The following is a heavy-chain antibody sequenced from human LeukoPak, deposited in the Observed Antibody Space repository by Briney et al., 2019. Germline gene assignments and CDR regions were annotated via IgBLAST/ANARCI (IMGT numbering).Heavy chain of an antibody. D-gene: IGHD6-19*01. Sequence: ASVKVSCKASGGTFSSYAISWVRQAPGQGLEWMGRIIPILGIANYAQKFQGRVTITADKSTSTAYMELSSLRSEDTAVYYCATHGSYRSHWYKGFDSWGQGTLVIVSS. V-gene: IGHV1-69*04. CDR2: IIPILGIA. CDR1: GGTFSSYA. J-gene: IGHJ4*02. CDR3: ATHGSYRSHWYKGFDS.